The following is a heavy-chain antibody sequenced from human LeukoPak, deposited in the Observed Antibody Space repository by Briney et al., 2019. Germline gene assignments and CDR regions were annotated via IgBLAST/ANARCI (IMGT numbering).Heavy chain of an antibody. V-gene: IGHV3-9*01. CDR2: ISWNSGSI. CDR1: GFTFDDYA. Sequence: GGSLRLSCAASGFTFDDYAMPWVRQAPGKGLEWVSGISWNSGSIGYADSVKGRFTISRDNAKNSLYLQMNSLRAEDTAVYYCAKGCLEWLFDAFDIWGQGTMVTVSS. CDR3: AKGCLEWLFDAFDI. J-gene: IGHJ3*02. D-gene: IGHD3-3*01.